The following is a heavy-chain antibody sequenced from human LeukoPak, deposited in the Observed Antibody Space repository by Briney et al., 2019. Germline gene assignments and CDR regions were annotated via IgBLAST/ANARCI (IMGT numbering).Heavy chain of an antibody. J-gene: IGHJ4*02. CDR1: GGTFSSYA. Sequence: SVKVSCKASGGTFSSYAISWVRQAPGQGLEWMGRIIPILGIANYAQKFQGRVTITADKSTSTAYMELSSLRSEDTAVYYCARDVGAPPAYFDYWGQGTLVTVSS. D-gene: IGHD1-26*01. V-gene: IGHV1-69*04. CDR3: ARDVGAPPAYFDY. CDR2: IIPILGIA.